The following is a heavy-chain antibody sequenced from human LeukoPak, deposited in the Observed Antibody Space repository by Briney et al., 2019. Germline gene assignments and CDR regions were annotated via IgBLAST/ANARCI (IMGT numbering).Heavy chain of an antibody. V-gene: IGHV4-34*01. CDR1: GGSFSGYY. J-gene: IGHJ4*02. CDR2: INHSGST. Sequence: SETLSLTCAVYGGSFSGYYWSWIRQPPGKGLEWIGEINHSGSTNYNPSLKSRVTISVDTSKNQFSLKLSSVTAADTAVYYCARATTWYFDYWGQGTLVTVSS. D-gene: IGHD1-1*01. CDR3: ARATTWYFDY.